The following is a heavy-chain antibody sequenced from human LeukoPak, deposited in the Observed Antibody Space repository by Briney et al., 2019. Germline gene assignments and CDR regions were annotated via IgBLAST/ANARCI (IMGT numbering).Heavy chain of an antibody. CDR3: AREGVGPTDDAFDI. D-gene: IGHD1-26*01. Sequence: SETLSLTCTVSGGSISNYYWNWIRQPPGKGLEWVAYIYYSGTNNYNPSLKSRANISVDTSKNQFSLKLTSVTAADTAVYYCAREGVGPTDDAFDIWGQGTLVTVSS. CDR2: IYYSGTN. CDR1: GGSISNYY. V-gene: IGHV4-59*01. J-gene: IGHJ3*02.